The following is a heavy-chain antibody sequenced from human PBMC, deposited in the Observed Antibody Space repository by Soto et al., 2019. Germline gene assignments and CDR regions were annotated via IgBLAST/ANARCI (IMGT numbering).Heavy chain of an antibody. D-gene: IGHD3-9*01. V-gene: IGHV4-59*01. Sequence: SETLSLTCTVSGGSISSYYWSWIRQPPGKGLEWIGYIYYSGSTNYNPSLKSRVTRSVDTSKNQFSLKLSSVPAADTAVYYCARDKGGNDILTGYYYYYYMDVWGKGTTVTVSS. J-gene: IGHJ6*03. CDR3: ARDKGGNDILTGYYYYYYMDV. CDR2: IYYSGST. CDR1: GGSISSYY.